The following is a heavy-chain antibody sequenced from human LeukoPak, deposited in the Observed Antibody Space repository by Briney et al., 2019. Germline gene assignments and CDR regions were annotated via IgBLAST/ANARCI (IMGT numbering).Heavy chain of an antibody. V-gene: IGHV4-59*01. CDR3: ARAPGNDYYPYYYMDV. Sequence: SETLCLTCTVSGGSISSYYRSWIRQPPGKGLEWIGYIYYSGSTNYNPSLKSRVTISVDTSKNQFSLKVNSVTAADTAVYYCARAPGNDYYPYYYMDVWGKGTTVTVSS. CDR1: GGSISSYY. D-gene: IGHD4/OR15-4a*01. J-gene: IGHJ6*03. CDR2: IYYSGST.